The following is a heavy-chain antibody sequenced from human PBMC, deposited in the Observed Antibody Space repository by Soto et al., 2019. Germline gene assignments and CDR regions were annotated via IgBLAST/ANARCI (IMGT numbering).Heavy chain of an antibody. CDR1: GGTFSSYT. Sequence: QVQLVQSGAEVKKPGSSVKVSCKASGGTFSSYTISWVRRAPGQGLEWMGRIIPILGIANYAQKFQGRVTITADKSTSTAYMELSSLRSEDTAVYYCARGGAVTGTYGMDVWGQGTTVTVSS. J-gene: IGHJ6*02. CDR3: ARGGAVTGTYGMDV. V-gene: IGHV1-69*02. D-gene: IGHD2-21*02. CDR2: IIPILGIA.